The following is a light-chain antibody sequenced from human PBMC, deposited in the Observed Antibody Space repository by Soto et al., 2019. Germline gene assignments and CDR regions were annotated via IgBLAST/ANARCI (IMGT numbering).Light chain of an antibody. Sequence: QSALTQPAAVSGSPGQSITLSCTGTSSDIGGYVYVSWYQRYPGKAPKLIIYDVNNRPSGVSNRFSGSRSGNTASLTISWLQAEDEAEYYCTSYASSSTHVVFGGGTQLTVL. CDR2: DVN. CDR1: SSDIGGYVY. V-gene: IGLV2-14*01. CDR3: TSYASSSTHVV. J-gene: IGLJ2*01.